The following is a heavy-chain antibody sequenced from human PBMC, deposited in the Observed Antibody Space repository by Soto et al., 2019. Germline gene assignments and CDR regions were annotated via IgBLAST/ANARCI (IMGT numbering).Heavy chain of an antibody. CDR3: ARSGRKYNWNYDYFDY. J-gene: IGHJ4*02. CDR1: GGSISSGDYY. D-gene: IGHD1-7*01. V-gene: IGHV4-30-4*01. CDR2: IYYSGSI. Sequence: SETLSLTCTVSGGSISSGDYYWSWIRQPPGKGLEWIGYIYYSGSIYYNPSLKSRVTISVDSSKNQFSLKLSSVTAADTAVYYCARSGRKYNWNYDYFDYWGQGTLVTVSS.